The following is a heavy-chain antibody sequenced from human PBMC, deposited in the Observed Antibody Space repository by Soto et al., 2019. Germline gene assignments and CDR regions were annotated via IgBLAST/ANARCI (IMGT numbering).Heavy chain of an antibody. Sequence: PGRSLRLSCAASGFTFSSYGMHWVRQAPGKGLEWVAVISYDGSNKYYADSVKGRFTISRDNSKNTLYLQMNSLRAEDTAVYYCAKCSGWRTYYYYGMDVWGQGTTVTVSS. CDR3: AKCSGWRTYYYYGMDV. CDR1: GFTFSSYG. V-gene: IGHV3-30*18. J-gene: IGHJ6*02. CDR2: ISYDGSNK. D-gene: IGHD6-19*01.